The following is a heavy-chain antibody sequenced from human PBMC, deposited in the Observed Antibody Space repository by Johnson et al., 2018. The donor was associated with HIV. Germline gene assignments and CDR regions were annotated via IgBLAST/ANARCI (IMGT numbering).Heavy chain of an antibody. J-gene: IGHJ3*02. CDR3: ARSYPGSASVYRDAFDI. D-gene: IGHD4-11*01. CDR1: GFTFSSYW. CDR2: IKQDGSEK. Sequence: VQLVESGGGVVQPGRSLRLSCIASGFTFSSYWMSWVRQAPGKGLEWVANIKQDGSEKYYVDSVKGRFTISRDNAKNSLYLQMNSLRAEDTAVYYCARSYPGSASVYRDAFDIWGQGTMVTVSS. V-gene: IGHV3-7*05.